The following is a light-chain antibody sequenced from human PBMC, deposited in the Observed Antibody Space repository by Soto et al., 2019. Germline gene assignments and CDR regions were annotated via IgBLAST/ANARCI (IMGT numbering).Light chain of an antibody. CDR1: QSVDKY. V-gene: IGKV3-11*01. CDR2: GAS. Sequence: ELVLTQSPGTLSLSPGERATLSCRASQSVDKYLVWYQQKPGQAPRLLIYGASNRATGIPARFSGSGSGTDFTLTISGLQPEDFATYYCQQSYSTPLTFGGGTKVDIK. CDR3: QQSYSTPLT. J-gene: IGKJ4*01.